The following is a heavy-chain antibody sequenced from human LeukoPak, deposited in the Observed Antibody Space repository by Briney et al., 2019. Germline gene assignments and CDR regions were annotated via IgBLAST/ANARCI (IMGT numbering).Heavy chain of an antibody. V-gene: IGHV1-69*01. J-gene: IGHJ4*02. Sequence: GSSVKVSCKASGGTFSSYAISWVRQAPGQGLEWMGGIIPIFGTANYAQKFQGRVTITADESTSTAYMELSSPRSEDTAVYYCARGLPYGSGSYFLDYWGQGTLVTVSS. CDR2: IIPIFGTA. CDR3: ARGLPYGSGSYFLDY. D-gene: IGHD3-10*01. CDR1: GGTFSSYA.